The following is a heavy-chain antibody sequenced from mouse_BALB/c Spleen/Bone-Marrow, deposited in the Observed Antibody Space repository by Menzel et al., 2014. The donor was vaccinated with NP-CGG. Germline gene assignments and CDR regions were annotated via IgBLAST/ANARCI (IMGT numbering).Heavy chain of an antibody. J-gene: IGHJ2*01. CDR2: INPGSGGT. V-gene: IGHV1-54*01. CDR1: GYAFTNYL. CDR3: ARSEGNDADY. D-gene: IGHD2-2*01. Sequence: VQVVESGAELVRPGTSVKVSCKAPGYAFTNYLIEWVKQRPGQGLEWIGVINPGSGGTTYNEKFKGKATLPADKSSSAAYMQLSSLTSDDSAVYFCARSEGNDADYWGQGTTLTVSS.